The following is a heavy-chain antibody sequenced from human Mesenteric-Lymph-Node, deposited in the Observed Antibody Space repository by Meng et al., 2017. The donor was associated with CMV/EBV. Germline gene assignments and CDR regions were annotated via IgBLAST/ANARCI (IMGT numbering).Heavy chain of an antibody. CDR2: IYGGDTTT. CDR1: GFTFSTYA. V-gene: IGHV3-23*03. D-gene: IGHD3-9*01. Sequence: GGSLRLSCAASGFTFSTYAMSWVRQAPEKGLEWVSVIYGGDTTTFYADSVKGRFTISRDNSKNTLYLQMNSLRAEDTAVYYCAKGEQFGYFDSWGQGTLVTVSS. CDR3: AKGEQFGYFDS. J-gene: IGHJ4*02.